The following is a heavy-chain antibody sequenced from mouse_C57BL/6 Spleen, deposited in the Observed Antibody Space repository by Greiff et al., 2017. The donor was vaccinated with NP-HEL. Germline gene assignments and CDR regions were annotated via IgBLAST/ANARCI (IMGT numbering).Heavy chain of an antibody. D-gene: IGHD1-1*01. CDR3: ARGITTVVAHWYFDV. CDR2: IDPNSGGT. Sequence: QVQLKQPGAELVKPGASVKLSCTASGYTFTSYWMHWVKQRPGRGLEWIGRIDPNSGGTKYNEKFKSKATLTVDKPSSTAYMQLSSLTSEDSAVYYCARGITTVVAHWYFDVWGTGTTVTVSS. V-gene: IGHV1-72*01. J-gene: IGHJ1*03. CDR1: GYTFTSYW.